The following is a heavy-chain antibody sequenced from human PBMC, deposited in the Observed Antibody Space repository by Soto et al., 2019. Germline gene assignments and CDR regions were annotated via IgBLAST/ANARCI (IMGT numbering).Heavy chain of an antibody. CDR3: ARHLKAGAAAMAY. CDR1: GDSISDTIYS. J-gene: IGHJ4*02. V-gene: IGHV4-39*01. CDR2: IHYSGSN. Sequence: SETLSLTCGVSGDSISDTIYSWGWIRQPPGMGLEWIGSIHYSGSNQFHPSFMSRVTISVDTSKNEFSLRLRSVTAADTSVYYCARHLKAGAAAMAYWGQGIPVTVSS. D-gene: IGHD6-19*01.